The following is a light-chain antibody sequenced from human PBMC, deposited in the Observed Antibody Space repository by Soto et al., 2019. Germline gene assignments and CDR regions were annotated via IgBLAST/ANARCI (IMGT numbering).Light chain of an antibody. J-gene: IGKJ1*01. CDR2: KAS. CDR1: QSISSW. CDR3: QQYNRFWT. V-gene: IGKV1-5*03. Sequence: DIKMTQSPSTLSASVGDRVTITCRASQSISSWLAWYQQKPRKAPQLLIYKASRLESEVPSRFSGSGSGTELTLTISSLQPDDFGTYTCQQYNRFWTLGQGTKLEIK.